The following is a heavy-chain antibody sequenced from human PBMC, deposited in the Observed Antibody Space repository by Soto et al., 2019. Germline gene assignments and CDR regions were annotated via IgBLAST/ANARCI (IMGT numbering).Heavy chain of an antibody. D-gene: IGHD4-17*01. Sequence: SETLSLTCTVSGGSMRGYSWSWIRQTPGKGLEWIGYVYYSGGTNYSPSFKRRVTISIDTTDNQFSLKVNSVTAADTAVYYCAREVTPVSPHYSYYGMDVWGQGTTVTVSS. CDR3: AREVTPVSPHYSYYGMDV. J-gene: IGHJ6*02. CDR2: VYYSGGT. CDR1: GGSMRGYS. V-gene: IGHV4-59*01.